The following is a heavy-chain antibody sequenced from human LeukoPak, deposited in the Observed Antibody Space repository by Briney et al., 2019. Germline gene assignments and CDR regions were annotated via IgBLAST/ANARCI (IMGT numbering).Heavy chain of an antibody. Sequence: ASVKVSCKASGYTFAKHAIHWVRQAPGQRLEWMGWINAGNGNTKYSQKFQGRVTITRDTSASTAYMELSSLRSEDTAVYYCASPYCSSTSCLYYYYGMDVWGQGTTVTVSS. D-gene: IGHD2-2*01. CDR1: GYTFAKHA. CDR2: INAGNGNT. V-gene: IGHV1-3*01. CDR3: ASPYCSSTSCLYYYYGMDV. J-gene: IGHJ6*02.